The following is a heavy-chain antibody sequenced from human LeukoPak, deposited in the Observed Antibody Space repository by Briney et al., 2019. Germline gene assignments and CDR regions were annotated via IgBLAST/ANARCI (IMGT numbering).Heavy chain of an antibody. V-gene: IGHV4-39*01. CDR2: IHYTGST. Sequence: AETLSLTCTVSGDSISSSSYYWVWLRQPPGKGLEWISSIHYTGSTYYNPSLKSRVTISVDTSKNQFSLKLSSVTAADTAMYYCARYWGPYDNSGAYFDYWGQGTLVTVSS. CDR3: ARYWGPYDNSGAYFDY. CDR1: GDSISSSSYY. J-gene: IGHJ4*02. D-gene: IGHD3-22*01.